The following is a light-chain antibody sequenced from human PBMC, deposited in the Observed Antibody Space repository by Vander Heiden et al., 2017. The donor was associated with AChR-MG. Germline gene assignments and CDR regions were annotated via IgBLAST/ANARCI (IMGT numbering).Light chain of an antibody. Sequence: EIVLTQSPATLSLSPGERATLSCRASQSISRYLAWYQQKPGQAPRLLMYDESNRATGIPARFSGSGSGTDFTLTISSLEPEDFAVYYCQQRSNWPRGISFGQGTRLEIK. CDR2: DES. V-gene: IGKV3-11*01. CDR3: QQRSNWPRGIS. J-gene: IGKJ5*01. CDR1: QSISRY.